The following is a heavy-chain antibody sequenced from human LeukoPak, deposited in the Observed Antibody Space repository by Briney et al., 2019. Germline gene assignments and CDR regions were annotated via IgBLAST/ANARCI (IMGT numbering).Heavy chain of an antibody. Sequence: EGSLRLSCAASGFTFSSYSMNWVRQAPGKGLEWVSSISSSSSYIYYADSVKGRFTISRDNAKNSLYLQMNSLRAEDTAVYYCARDTIAAAGTSWGQGTLVTVSS. V-gene: IGHV3-21*01. D-gene: IGHD6-13*01. J-gene: IGHJ4*02. CDR3: ARDTIAAAGTS. CDR2: ISSSSSYI. CDR1: GFTFSSYS.